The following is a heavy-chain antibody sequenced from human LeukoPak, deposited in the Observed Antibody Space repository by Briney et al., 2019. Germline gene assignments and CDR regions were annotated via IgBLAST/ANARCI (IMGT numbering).Heavy chain of an antibody. D-gene: IGHD3-22*01. CDR2: INHSGTT. V-gene: IGHV4-34*01. CDR1: GGSLSGHF. Sequence: PSETLSLTCAVYGGSLSGHFCSWIRQSPGKGLEWIGEINHSGTTNYNPSLKSRVTLSVDASKNQFSLRLNSVTAADTAVYYCARDGYYYDSSGYADYWGQGTLVTVSS. CDR3: ARDGYYYDSSGYADY. J-gene: IGHJ4*02.